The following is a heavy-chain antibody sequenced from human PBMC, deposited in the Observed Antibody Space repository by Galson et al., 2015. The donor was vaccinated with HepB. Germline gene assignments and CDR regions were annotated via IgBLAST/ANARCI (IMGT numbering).Heavy chain of an antibody. J-gene: IGHJ4*02. V-gene: IGHV3-30*04. CDR3: ARDGTDRVSSGWLDY. Sequence: SLRLSCAASGFTFSSYAMHWVRQAPGKGLEWVTVISYDGSNKYYADSVKGRFTISRDNSKNTLYLRMNSLRAEDTAVYYCARDGTDRVSSGWLDYWGQGTLVTVSS. CDR2: ISYDGSNK. D-gene: IGHD6-19*01. CDR1: GFTFSSYA.